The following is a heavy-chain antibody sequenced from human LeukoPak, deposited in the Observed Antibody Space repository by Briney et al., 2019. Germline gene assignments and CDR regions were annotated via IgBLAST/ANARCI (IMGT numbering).Heavy chain of an antibody. D-gene: IGHD3-10*01. J-gene: IGHJ4*02. V-gene: IGHV3-33*01. Sequence: GGSLRLSCAASGFTFSSYGMHWVRQAPGKGLEWVAVIWYDGSNKYYADSVKGRFTISRDNSKNTLYLQMNSLRAEDTAVYYCARSGGEWFGEFYFDYWGQGTLVTVSS. CDR3: ARSGGEWFGEFYFDY. CDR2: IWYDGSNK. CDR1: GFTFSSYG.